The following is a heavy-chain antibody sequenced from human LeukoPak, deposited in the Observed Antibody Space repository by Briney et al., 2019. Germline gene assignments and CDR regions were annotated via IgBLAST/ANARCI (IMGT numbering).Heavy chain of an antibody. CDR2: IKEDGTET. D-gene: IGHD2-15*01. CDR1: GFMFSSNW. V-gene: IGHV3-7*03. J-gene: IGHJ5*02. CDR3: ARAYTDCSGGSCHYNWFDP. Sequence: PGGSLRLSCAASGFMFSSNWMSWVRLAPGKGLEWVANIKEDGTETYYVDSMKGRFTISRDNAKNSLYLQMNSLRAEDTAVYYCARAYTDCSGGSCHYNWFDPWGQGTLVTVSP.